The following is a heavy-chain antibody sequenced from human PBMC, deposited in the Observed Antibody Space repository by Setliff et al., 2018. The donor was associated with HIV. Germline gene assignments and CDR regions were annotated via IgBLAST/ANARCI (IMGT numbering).Heavy chain of an antibody. J-gene: IGHJ5*01. CDR3: ARVRLELRQYWFDS. D-gene: IGHD1-7*01. Sequence: SETLSLTCAVYGGSFSDYYWSWIRQPPGKGLEWIGEINHSGSTNYNPSLKRRVTISVDTSKNQFSLKLNSVTAADTAGYYCARVRLELRQYWFDSWGQGSPVTVSS. CDR1: GGSFSDYY. V-gene: IGHV4-34*01. CDR2: INHSGST.